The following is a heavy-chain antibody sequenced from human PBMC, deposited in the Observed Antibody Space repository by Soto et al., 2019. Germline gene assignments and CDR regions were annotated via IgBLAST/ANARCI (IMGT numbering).Heavy chain of an antibody. CDR1: GVSISSSTYY. V-gene: IGHV4-39*01. CDR2: IYYSGST. Sequence: SETLSLTCTVSGVSISSSTYYWGWIRQPPGKGLEWIGSIYYSGSTYYNPSLKSRVTISVDTSKNQFSLKLSSVTAADTAVYYCARHVRGRDGYTNYYGMDVWGQGTTVTVSS. J-gene: IGHJ6*02. CDR3: ARHVRGRDGYTNYYGMDV. D-gene: IGHD3-16*01.